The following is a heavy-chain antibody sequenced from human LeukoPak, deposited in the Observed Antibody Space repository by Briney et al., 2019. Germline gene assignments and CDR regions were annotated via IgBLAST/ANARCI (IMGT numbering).Heavy chain of an antibody. Sequence: SETLSLTCAVSGYSISSGYYWGWIRQPPGKGLEWIGSIYHSGSTYYNPSLKSRATISVDTSKNQFSLKLSSVTAADTAVYYCARGDYYDSSGYGIDYWGQGTLVTVSS. CDR1: GYSISSGYY. CDR2: IYHSGST. CDR3: ARGDYYDSSGYGIDY. J-gene: IGHJ4*02. D-gene: IGHD3-22*01. V-gene: IGHV4-38-2*01.